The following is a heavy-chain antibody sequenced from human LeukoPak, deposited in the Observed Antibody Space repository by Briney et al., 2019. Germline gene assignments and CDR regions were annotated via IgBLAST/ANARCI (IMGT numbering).Heavy chain of an antibody. V-gene: IGHV4-59*08. J-gene: IGHJ6*03. CDR1: GGSIRRYF. CDR3: ARQVFSNSARPTYYYYYYMDV. Sequence: SVSLSLPCSVCGGSIRRYFWMWMRQPPGKGLVGIGYIYYSWSTNHNPSLKSRVTISVDTSKNQFSLKLSSVTAADTAVYYCARQVFSNSARPTYYYYYYMDVWGKGTTVTVSS. CDR2: IYYSWST. D-gene: IGHD6-6*01.